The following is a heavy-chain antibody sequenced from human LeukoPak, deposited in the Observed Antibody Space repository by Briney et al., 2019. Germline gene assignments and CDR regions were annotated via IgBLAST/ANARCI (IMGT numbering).Heavy chain of an antibody. D-gene: IGHD4-23*01. V-gene: IGHV4-59*01. CDR3: TTEALKFTVGNGAVVDY. CDR2: IYYSGST. Sequence: PSETLSLTCTVSGGSISSYYWSWIRQPPGKGLEWIGYIYYSGSTNYNPSLKSRVTISVDTSKNQFSLKLSSVTAADTAVYYCTTEALKFTVGNGAVVDYWGQGTLVTVSS. J-gene: IGHJ4*02. CDR1: GGSISSYY.